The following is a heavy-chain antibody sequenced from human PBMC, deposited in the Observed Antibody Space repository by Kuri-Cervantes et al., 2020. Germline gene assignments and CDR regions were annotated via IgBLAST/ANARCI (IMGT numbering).Heavy chain of an antibody. V-gene: IGHV4-4*07. Sequence: GSLRLSCTVSGGSISSYYWSWIRQPAGKGLEWIGRIYTSGSTNYNPSLKSRVTMSVDTSKNQFSLKLSSVTAADTAVYYCARRTNWEYYFDYWGQGTLVTVSS. CDR3: ARRTNWEYYFDY. J-gene: IGHJ4*02. D-gene: IGHD7-27*01. CDR1: GGSISSYY. CDR2: IYTSGST.